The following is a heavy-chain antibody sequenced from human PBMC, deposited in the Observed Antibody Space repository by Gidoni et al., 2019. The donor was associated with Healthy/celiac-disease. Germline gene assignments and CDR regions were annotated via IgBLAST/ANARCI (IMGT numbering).Heavy chain of an antibody. V-gene: IGHV3-23*01. Sequence: EVQLLESGGGLVQPGGSLRLYCAASGFTFSSYAMSWVRQAPGKGLEWVSTISGSGGSTYYADSVKGRFTISRDNSKNTLYLQMNSLRAEDTAVYYCAKDGSGYYYVSYYFDYWGQGTLVTVSS. CDR1: GFTFSSYA. J-gene: IGHJ4*02. CDR2: ISGSGGST. D-gene: IGHD3-22*01. CDR3: AKDGSGYYYVSYYFDY.